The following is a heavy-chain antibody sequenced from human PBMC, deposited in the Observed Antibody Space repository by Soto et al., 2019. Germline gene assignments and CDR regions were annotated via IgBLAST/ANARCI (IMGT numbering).Heavy chain of an antibody. CDR2: IYYSGST. V-gene: IGHV4-59*01. D-gene: IGHD6-6*01. J-gene: IGHJ6*02. CDR1: GGSISSYY. CDR3: ARQYTYYHYGMDV. Sequence: SETLSLTCTVSGGSISSYYWSGIRQPPGKGLEWIGYIYYSGSTKYNPSLKSRVTISVDTSKNQFFLKLSSVTAADTAVYYCARQYTYYHYGMDVWGQGTTVTVSS.